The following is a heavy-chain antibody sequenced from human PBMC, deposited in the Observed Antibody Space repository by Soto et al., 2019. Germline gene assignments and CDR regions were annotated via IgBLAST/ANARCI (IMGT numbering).Heavy chain of an antibody. V-gene: IGHV4-34*01. J-gene: IGHJ6*02. CDR1: CGSFSGYY. CDR2: INHSGRT. CDR3: ARVATMVRGVVYYYYGVDV. D-gene: IGHD3-10*01. Sequence: KASETLSLTCDVYCGSFSGYYWSWVRQPPGKGLEWIGEINHSGRTNYNPSLKSRVTISLDAPKNQFSLKLTSVTAADTAVYYCARVATMVRGVVYYYYGVDVWGQGTTVTVSS.